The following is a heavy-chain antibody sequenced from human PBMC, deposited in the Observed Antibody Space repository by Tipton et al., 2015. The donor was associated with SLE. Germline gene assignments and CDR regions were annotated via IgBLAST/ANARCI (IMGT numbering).Heavy chain of an antibody. CDR1: NGSISSSPYY. Sequence: LRLSCTVSNGSISSSPYYWGWIRQSPGKGLEWVGSMYYSGSTYYNPSPKSRVTMSVDTSRNQCSLNLTSVTAADTAVYYCARGPYYYMDVWGKGTTVTVSS. CDR2: MYYSGST. V-gene: IGHV4-39*07. CDR3: ARGPYYYMDV. J-gene: IGHJ6*03.